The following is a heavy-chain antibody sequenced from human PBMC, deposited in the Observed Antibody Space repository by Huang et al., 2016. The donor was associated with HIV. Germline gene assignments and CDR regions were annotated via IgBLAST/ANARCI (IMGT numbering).Heavy chain of an antibody. CDR3: ARMFKYDSGGYWGNDAFDI. CDR2: ISDSGST. CDR1: GGSFSGHY. D-gene: IGHD3-22*01. J-gene: IGHJ3*02. Sequence: QVQLQQWGAELLKPSETLSLTCAVSGGSFSGHYWTWNRQPPGRGLEWIGEISDSGSTTYSPSLKSRVTLAGDTSQSQFSLKLNSVTAADTAIYYCARMFKYDSGGYWGNDAFDIWGQGTMVTVSS. V-gene: IGHV4-34*02.